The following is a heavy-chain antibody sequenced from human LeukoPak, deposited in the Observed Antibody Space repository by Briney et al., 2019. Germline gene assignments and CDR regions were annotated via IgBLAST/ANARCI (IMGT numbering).Heavy chain of an antibody. CDR3: ANSHSIAVAGTVPYQH. Sequence: GGSLRLSCAASGFTFSSHAMHWVRQAPGKGLEWVAVISYDGSNKYYADSVKGRLTISRDTSKNTLYLQMDSLRDEDTAVYYCANSHSIAVAGTVPYQHWGQGTLVTVSS. CDR2: ISYDGSNK. CDR1: GFTFSSHA. J-gene: IGHJ1*01. D-gene: IGHD6-13*01. V-gene: IGHV3-30*18.